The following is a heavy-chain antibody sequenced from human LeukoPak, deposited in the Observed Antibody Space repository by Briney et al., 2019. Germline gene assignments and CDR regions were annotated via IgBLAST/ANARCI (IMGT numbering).Heavy chain of an antibody. CDR2: IYHSGST. CDR3: ARRSRSSWLVGSYFDY. J-gene: IGHJ4*02. CDR1: GGSISSSNW. Sequence: PSGTLSLACAVSGGSISSSNWWSWVRQPPGKGLEWIGEIYHSGSTNYNPSLKSRVTISVDKSKNQFSLKLSSVTAADTAVYYCARRSRSSWLVGSYFDYWGQGTLVTVSS. D-gene: IGHD6-19*01. V-gene: IGHV4-4*02.